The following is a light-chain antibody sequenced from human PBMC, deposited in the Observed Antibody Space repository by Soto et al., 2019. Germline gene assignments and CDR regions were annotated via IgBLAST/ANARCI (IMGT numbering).Light chain of an antibody. J-gene: IGKJ4*01. CDR3: QQYYSYPAT. CDR1: QGIRKD. Sequence: AIEKPKSPCSLSASVGPRVTITCRASQGIRKDLGWYQVKPGKAPKLLIYAASTLQSGVPSRFSGSGSGTDFTLTISCLQSEEFATYYCQQYYSYPATVGGGTKVDIK. V-gene: IGKV1-6*01. CDR2: AAS.